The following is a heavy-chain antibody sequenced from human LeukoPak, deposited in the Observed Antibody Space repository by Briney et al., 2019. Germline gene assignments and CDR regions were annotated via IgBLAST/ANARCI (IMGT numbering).Heavy chain of an antibody. CDR1: GFTFSSYA. Sequence: GGSLRLSCAASGFTFSSYAMSWVRQAPGKGLEWVSAISGSGGSTYYADSVKGRFTISRDNSKNTLYLQMNSLRAEDTAVYYCAKDTRINSSGYYSDDYWGQGTLVTVSS. CDR3: AKDTRINSSGYYSDDY. V-gene: IGHV3-23*01. CDR2: ISGSGGST. D-gene: IGHD3-22*01. J-gene: IGHJ4*02.